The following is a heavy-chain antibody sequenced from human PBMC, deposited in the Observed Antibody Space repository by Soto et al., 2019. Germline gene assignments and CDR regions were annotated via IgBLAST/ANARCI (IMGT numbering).Heavy chain of an antibody. D-gene: IGHD3-16*02. Sequence: SETLSLTCTVSGGSISSGGYYWSWIRQHPGKGLEWIGYIYYSGSTYYNPSLKSRVTISVDTSKNQFSLKLSSVTAADTAVYYCARDRDDYVWGSYRYVLGFDPWGQGTLVTVSS. CDR2: IYYSGST. J-gene: IGHJ5*02. CDR3: ARDRDDYVWGSYRYVLGFDP. CDR1: GGSISSGGYY. V-gene: IGHV4-31*03.